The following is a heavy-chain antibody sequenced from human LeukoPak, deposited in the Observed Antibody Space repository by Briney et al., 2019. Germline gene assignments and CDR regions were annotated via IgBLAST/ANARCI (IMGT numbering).Heavy chain of an antibody. CDR3: AREVPQWLIRNNWFDP. J-gene: IGHJ5*02. Sequence: SQTLSLTCTVSGGSISSGSYYWSWIRQPAGKGLGWIGRIYTSGSTNYNPSLKSRVTISVDTSKNQFSLKLSSVTAADTAVYYCAREVPQWLIRNNWFDPWGPGTLVTVSS. CDR2: IYTSGST. D-gene: IGHD6-19*01. V-gene: IGHV4-61*02. CDR1: GGSISSGSYY.